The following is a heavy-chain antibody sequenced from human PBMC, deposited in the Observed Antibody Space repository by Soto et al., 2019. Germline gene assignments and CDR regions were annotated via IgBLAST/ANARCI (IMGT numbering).Heavy chain of an antibody. CDR2: ISDDGSNK. V-gene: IGHV3-30*03. CDR3: ALPESGTTISAY. D-gene: IGHD1-7*01. Sequence: GGSLRLSCAASGFTFSSYAMHWVRQAPGKGLEWVAVISDDGSNKYHADSVKGRFTISRDNSKNALYLQMNSLRAEDTAVYYCALPESGTTISAYWGQGTLVTVSS. J-gene: IGHJ4*02. CDR1: GFTFSSYA.